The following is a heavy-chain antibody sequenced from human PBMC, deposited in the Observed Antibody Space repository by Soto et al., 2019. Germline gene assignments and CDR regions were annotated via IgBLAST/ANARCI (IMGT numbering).Heavy chain of an antibody. Sequence: PSETLSLTCAVYGGSFSGYYWSWIRQPPGKGLEWIGEINHSGSTNYNPSLKSRVTISVDTSKNQFSLKLSSVTAADTAVYYCARGSGYYGSRPLGFDYWGQGTLVTVSS. J-gene: IGHJ4*02. CDR3: ARGSGYYGSRPLGFDY. V-gene: IGHV4-34*01. CDR1: GGSFSGYY. D-gene: IGHD3-10*01. CDR2: INHSGST.